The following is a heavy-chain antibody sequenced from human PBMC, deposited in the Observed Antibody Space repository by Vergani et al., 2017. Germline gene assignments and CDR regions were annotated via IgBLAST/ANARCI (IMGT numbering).Heavy chain of an antibody. Sequence: QVQLQESGPGLVKPSETLSLTCTVSGGSVSSGSYYWSWIRQPAGKGLEWIGYIYYSGSTNYNPSLKSRVTISVDTSKNQFSLKLSSVTAADTAVYYCAREGTYYYDSSGYQLGAFDIWGQGTMVTVSS. J-gene: IGHJ3*02. CDR3: AREGTYYYDSSGYQLGAFDI. D-gene: IGHD3-22*01. V-gene: IGHV4-61*10. CDR2: IYYSGST. CDR1: GGSVSSGSYY.